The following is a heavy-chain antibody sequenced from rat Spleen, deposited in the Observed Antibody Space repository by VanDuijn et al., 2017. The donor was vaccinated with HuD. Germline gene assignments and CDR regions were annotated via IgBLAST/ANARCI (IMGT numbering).Heavy chain of an antibody. Sequence: EVQLVESGGGLVQPGRSLKLSCAASGFTFSNYYMAWVRQAPKKGLEWVATISHDGSGTYYRDSVRGRFTMSRDNAKSTLYLQMDSLRSEDTATYYCTRQGIAMMVIDYWGQGVMVTVSS. J-gene: IGHJ2*01. CDR3: TRQGIAMMVIDY. CDR1: GFTFSNYY. V-gene: IGHV5-7*01. CDR2: ISHDGSGT. D-gene: IGHD1-12*03.